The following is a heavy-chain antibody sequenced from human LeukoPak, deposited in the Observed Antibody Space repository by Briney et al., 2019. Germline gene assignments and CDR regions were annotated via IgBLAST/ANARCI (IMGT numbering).Heavy chain of an antibody. CDR2: IYYSGST. J-gene: IGHJ6*03. CDR1: GGSISSSSYY. D-gene: IGHD4-11*01. CDR3: ARHPDYSNYESPYYYYYYYMDV. Sequence: SETLSLTCTVSGGSISSSSYYWGWIRQPPGKGLEWIGSIYYSGSTYYNPSLKSRVTISVDTSKNQFSLKLSSVTAADTAVYYCARHPDYSNYESPYYYYYYYMDVWGKGTTVTVSS. V-gene: IGHV4-39*01.